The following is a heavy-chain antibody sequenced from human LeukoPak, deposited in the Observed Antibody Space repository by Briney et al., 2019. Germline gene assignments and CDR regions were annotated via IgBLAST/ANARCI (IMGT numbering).Heavy chain of an antibody. D-gene: IGHD5-18*01. CDR2: ISSNGGGT. J-gene: IGHJ3*02. V-gene: IGHV3-64*01. CDR1: GFTFSSYE. Sequence: GGSLRLSCAASGFTFSSYEMNWVRQAPGKGLEYVSAISSNGGGTYYANSVKGRFTISRDNSKNTLYLQMGSLRAEDMAVYYCARDLPSAPQQGAFDIWGQGTMVTVSS. CDR3: ARDLPSAPQQGAFDI.